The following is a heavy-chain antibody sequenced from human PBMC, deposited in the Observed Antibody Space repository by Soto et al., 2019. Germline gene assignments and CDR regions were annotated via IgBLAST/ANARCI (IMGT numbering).Heavy chain of an antibody. CDR3: ARDHDFWSRKPEIYYYYYGMEV. CDR2: INPSGGST. Sequence: GASVKVSWKASRYAFASYYMHWLRQSPGQGLEWMGIINPSGGSTSYAQKFQGRVTMTRDTSTSTAYMELSSLRSEDTAVYYCARDHDFWSRKPEIYYYYYGMEVWGKGTTVTVSS. V-gene: IGHV1-46*01. J-gene: IGHJ6*04. CDR1: RYAFASYY. D-gene: IGHD3-3*01.